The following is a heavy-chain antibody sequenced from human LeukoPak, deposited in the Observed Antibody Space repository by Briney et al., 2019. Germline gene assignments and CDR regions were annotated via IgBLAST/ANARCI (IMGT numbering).Heavy chain of an antibody. Sequence: ASVKVSCKASGYTFTSYYMHWVRQAPGRGLEWMGIINPSGGSTSYAQKFQGRVTMTRDTSTSTVYMELSSLRSEDTAVYYCARGAYYYDSSGYWDFDYWGQGTLVTVSS. CDR1: GYTFTSYY. V-gene: IGHV1-46*01. CDR3: ARGAYYYDSSGYWDFDY. J-gene: IGHJ4*02. D-gene: IGHD3-22*01. CDR2: INPSGGST.